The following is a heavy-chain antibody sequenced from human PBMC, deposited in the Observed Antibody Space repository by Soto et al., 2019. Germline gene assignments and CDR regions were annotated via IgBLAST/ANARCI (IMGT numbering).Heavy chain of an antibody. Sequence: SETLSLTCVVSGGSISSSAYFWTWIRHQPGKGLEWIGYISYTESTYYNPSLKSRVTISVDTSKNQVSLNLNSVTAADTAVYYCARGRHHFDFWGQGTLVTVS. J-gene: IGHJ4*02. CDR3: ARGRHHFDF. CDR2: ISYTEST. V-gene: IGHV4-31*11. CDR1: GGSISSSAYF.